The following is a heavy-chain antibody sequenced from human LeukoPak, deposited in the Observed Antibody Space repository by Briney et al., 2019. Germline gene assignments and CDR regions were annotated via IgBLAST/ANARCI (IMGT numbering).Heavy chain of an antibody. D-gene: IGHD4-17*01. Sequence: SETLSLTCTVSGDSISGYYWTWMRQPPGKGLEWIGYIYSSGSTKYNPSLESRLSISTDTSKNQFSLKLSSVTAADTAVYFCARLRNYCDYWGQGTLVTVSS. CDR1: GDSISGYY. CDR3: ARLRNYCDY. J-gene: IGHJ4*02. CDR2: IYSSGST. V-gene: IGHV4-59*01.